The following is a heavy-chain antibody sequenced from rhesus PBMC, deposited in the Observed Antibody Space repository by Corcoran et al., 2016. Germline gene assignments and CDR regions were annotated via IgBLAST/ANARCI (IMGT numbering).Heavy chain of an antibody. CDR3: ARSMAAAPFDY. V-gene: IGHV4-160*01. D-gene: IGHD6-43*01. CDR1: GGSISRNY. Sequence: QVQLQESGPGLVKPSETLSLTCAVSGGSISRNYWRWIRPAPGKGLEWIGRSYGSGGSTDYNPSLKSRVTISTDTSKNQFSLKLSSVTAADTAVYYCARSMAAAPFDYWGQGVLVTVSS. CDR2: SYGSGGST. J-gene: IGHJ4*01.